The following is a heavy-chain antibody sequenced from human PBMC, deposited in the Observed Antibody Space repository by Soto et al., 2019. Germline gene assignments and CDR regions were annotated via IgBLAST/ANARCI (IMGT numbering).Heavy chain of an antibody. Sequence: GGSLRLSCAASGFIFSPYTMHWVRQTPGKGLEWVAVISYDGNDKYYADSVKGRFTISRDNSKNTLYLQMNSLRAEDTALYYCARGGGFCGADCYKGGIDYWGQGTLVTVSS. J-gene: IGHJ4*02. CDR3: ARGGGFCGADCYKGGIDY. CDR1: GFIFSPYT. V-gene: IGHV3-30-3*01. D-gene: IGHD2-21*02. CDR2: ISYDGNDK.